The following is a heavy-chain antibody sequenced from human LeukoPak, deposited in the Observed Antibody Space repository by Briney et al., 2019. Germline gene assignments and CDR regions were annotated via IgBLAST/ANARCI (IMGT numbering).Heavy chain of an antibody. V-gene: IGHV3-53*01. CDR2: IYSGGST. D-gene: IGHD3-10*01. Sequence: GGSLRLSCAASGFTVSSNYMSWVRQAPGKGLEGVSVIYSGGSTYYADSVKGRFTISRDNSKNTLYLQMNSLRAEDTAVYYCARQKYYYGSGSPLFDPWGQGTLVTVSS. CDR3: ARQKYYYGSGSPLFDP. J-gene: IGHJ5*02. CDR1: GFTVSSNY.